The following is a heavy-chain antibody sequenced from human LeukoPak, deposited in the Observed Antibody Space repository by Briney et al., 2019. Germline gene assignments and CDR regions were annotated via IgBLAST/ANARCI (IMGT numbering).Heavy chain of an antibody. V-gene: IGHV3-23*01. J-gene: IGHJ4*02. CDR2: ISGSGSTT. D-gene: IGHD5-12*01. Sequence: GGSLRLSCATSGFTFSNYAVSWVRQAPGKGLEWVSSISGSGSTTYYADSVKGRFTISRENSKNTLYLQMNSLRAEDTGVYYCAKDPYRASSGLVDYWGQGTLVTVSS. CDR3: AKDPYRASSGLVDY. CDR1: GFTFSNYA.